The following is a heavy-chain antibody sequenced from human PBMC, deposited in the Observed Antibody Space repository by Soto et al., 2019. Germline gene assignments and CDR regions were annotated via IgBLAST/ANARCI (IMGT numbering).Heavy chain of an antibody. CDR2: IYYSGST. V-gene: IGHV4-59*08. Sequence: PSETLSLTCTVSGGAISSYYWRWIRQPPGKGLEWIGYIYYSGSTNYNPSLKSRVTISVDTSKNQFSLKLSSVTAADTAVYYCARHDFGDYDWFDPWGQGTLVTVSS. D-gene: IGHD4-17*01. J-gene: IGHJ5*02. CDR3: ARHDFGDYDWFDP. CDR1: GGAISSYY.